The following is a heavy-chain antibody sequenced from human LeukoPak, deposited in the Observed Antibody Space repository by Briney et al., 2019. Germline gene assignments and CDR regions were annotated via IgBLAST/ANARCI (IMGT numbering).Heavy chain of an antibody. V-gene: IGHV1-8*03. CDR1: GYTFTNYH. D-gene: IGHD6-25*01. Sequence: VASVKVSCKASGYTFTNYHINWVRQATGQGLEWMGWMNPNNGDSGYAQEFQGRVTITRDTSISTSYMELRSLRSDDTAVYFCARTTSFTASGYDYWGQGTLVTVSS. J-gene: IGHJ4*02. CDR3: ARTTSFTASGYDY. CDR2: MNPNNGDS.